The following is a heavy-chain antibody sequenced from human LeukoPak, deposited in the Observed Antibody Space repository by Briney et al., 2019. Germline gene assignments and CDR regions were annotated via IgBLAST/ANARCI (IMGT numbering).Heavy chain of an antibody. Sequence: RASVKVSCKASGDNFNSYYMHWVRQAPGQGLEWMGIINPSGGGTNYAQRFQGRVTMTRDTSTSTVYMELSSLRSEDTAVYHCAREHSTAYPFAYWGQGTLVTVSS. CDR1: GDNFNSYY. D-gene: IGHD2/OR15-2a*01. V-gene: IGHV1-46*02. J-gene: IGHJ4*02. CDR3: AREHSTAYPFAY. CDR2: INPSGGGT.